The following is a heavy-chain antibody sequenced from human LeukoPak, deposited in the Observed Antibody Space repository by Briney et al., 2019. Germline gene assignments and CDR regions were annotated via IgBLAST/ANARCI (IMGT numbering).Heavy chain of an antibody. CDR1: GGSISSSSYY. Sequence: KPSETLSLTCTVSGGSISSSSYYWGWIRQPPGKGLEWIASIYYSGSTYYNPSLKSRVTISVDTSKNQFSLKLSSVTAADTAVYYCARGLKTFYDILTGHYKGVAYFDYWGQGTLVTVSS. CDR2: IYYSGST. J-gene: IGHJ4*02. D-gene: IGHD3-9*01. V-gene: IGHV4-39*01. CDR3: ARGLKTFYDILTGHYKGVAYFDY.